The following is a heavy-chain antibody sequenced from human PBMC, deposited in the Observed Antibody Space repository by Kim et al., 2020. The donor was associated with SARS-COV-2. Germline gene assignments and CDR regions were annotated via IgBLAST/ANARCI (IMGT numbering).Heavy chain of an antibody. CDR1: GYSFTSYW. J-gene: IGHJ5*02. CDR3: ARTNLNYDILIGRWFDT. CDR2: IYPGDSDT. V-gene: IGHV5-51*01. Sequence: GESLKISCKGSGYSFTSYWIGWVRQMPGKGLEWMGIIYPGDSDTRYSPSFQGHVNISAVKSISTAYLQWSSLKASDTAMYYCARTNLNYDILIGRWFDTGGKRTLVTVSS. D-gene: IGHD3-9*01.